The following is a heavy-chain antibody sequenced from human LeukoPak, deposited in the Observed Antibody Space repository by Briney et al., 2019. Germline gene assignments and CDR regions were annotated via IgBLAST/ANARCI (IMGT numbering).Heavy chain of an antibody. Sequence: ASVKVSCKASGYTFTSYYMHWVRQAPGQGLEWMGVINPSGGSTSYAQKFQGRVTMTRDTSTSTVYMELSSLRSEDTAVYYCASDSTIFGVVNWGQGTLVTVSS. V-gene: IGHV1-46*03. J-gene: IGHJ4*02. CDR3: ASDSTIFGVVN. D-gene: IGHD3-3*01. CDR1: GYTFTSYY. CDR2: INPSGGST.